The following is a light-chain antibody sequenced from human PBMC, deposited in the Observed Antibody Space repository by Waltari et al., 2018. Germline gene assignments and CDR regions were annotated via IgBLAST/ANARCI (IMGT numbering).Light chain of an antibody. J-gene: IGLJ3*02. CDR2: GND. CDR3: AAWDKSLSGPV. CDR1: ISEISSAT. Sequence: QSALTQPPSVSGTPAQRVNISSSTSISEISSATLNWYQQLPGTAPKLLIFGNDQRPSGVPDRFSGSKSGTSASLAIRGLQSEDEADYYCAAWDKSLSGPVFGGGTKLTVL. V-gene: IGLV1-44*01.